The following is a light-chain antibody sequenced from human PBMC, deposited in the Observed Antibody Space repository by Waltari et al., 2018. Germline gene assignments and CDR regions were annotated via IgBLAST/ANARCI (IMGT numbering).Light chain of an antibody. CDR2: MAS. V-gene: IGKV1-5*03. J-gene: IGKJ2*01. CDR1: QSVGNW. CDR3: QQYSSFST. Sequence: DIQMTQSPSTLSASVGDRVTISCRASQSVGNWLAWYQQKPGKAQKLLIYMASSLESGVPSRFSGSGSGTEFTLTISSLQPDDFATYSCQQYSSFSTFGQGTKLDI.